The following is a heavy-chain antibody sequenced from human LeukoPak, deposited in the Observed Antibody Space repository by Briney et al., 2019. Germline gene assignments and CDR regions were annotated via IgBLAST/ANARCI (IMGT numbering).Heavy chain of an antibody. Sequence: SETLSLTCAVYGGSFSGYYWSWIRQPPGKGLEWIGEINHSGSTNYNPSLKSRVTISVDTSKNQFSLKLSSVTAADTAVYYCARGITMVRGAIGPYYYYGMDVWGQGTTVTVSS. V-gene: IGHV4-34*01. J-gene: IGHJ6*02. CDR3: ARGITMVRGAIGPYYYYGMDV. D-gene: IGHD3-10*01. CDR2: INHSGST. CDR1: GGSFSGYY.